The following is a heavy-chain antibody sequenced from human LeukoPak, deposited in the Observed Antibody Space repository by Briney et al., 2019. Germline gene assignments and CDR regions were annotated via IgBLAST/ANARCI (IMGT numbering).Heavy chain of an antibody. Sequence: SQTLSLTCTVSGASIRSGDYCWSWIRQPPGKGLEWIGYIYDSGSTYYNPSLKSRITISVDTSENRFSLKLSSVTATDTAVYYCARDCSGGSCYGAFDIWGQGTMVTVSS. V-gene: IGHV4-30-4*01. CDR3: ARDCSGGSCYGAFDI. J-gene: IGHJ3*02. CDR2: IYDSGST. D-gene: IGHD2-15*01. CDR1: GASIRSGDYC.